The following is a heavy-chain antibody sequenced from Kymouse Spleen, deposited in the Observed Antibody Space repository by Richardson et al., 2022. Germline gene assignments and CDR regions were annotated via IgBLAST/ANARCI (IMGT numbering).Heavy chain of an antibody. CDR3: ARDRSGGSC*PGQWPNWFDP. Sequence: EVQLVESGGGLVQPGGSLRLSCAASGFTFSSYSMNWVRQAPGKGLEWVSYISSSSSTIYYADSVKGRFTISRDNAKNSLYLQMNSLRDEDTAVYYCARDRSGGSC*PGQWPNWFDPWGQGTLVTVSS. CDR2: ISSSSSTI. CDR1: GFTFSSYS. V-gene: IGHV3-48*02. J-gene: IGHJ5*02. D-gene: IGHD2-15*01.